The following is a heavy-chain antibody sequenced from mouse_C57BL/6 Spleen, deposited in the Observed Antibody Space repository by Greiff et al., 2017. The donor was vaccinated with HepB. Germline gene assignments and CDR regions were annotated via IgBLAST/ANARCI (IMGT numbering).Heavy chain of an antibody. D-gene: IGHD1-1*01. CDR1: GYTFTDYY. J-gene: IGHJ2*01. CDR3: ARGLTTVVYFDY. Sequence: VQLQQSGAELVRPGASVKLSCKASGYTFTDYYINWVKQRPGQGLEWIARIYPGSGNTYYNEKFKGKATLTAEKSSSTAYMQLSSLTSEDSAVYFCARGLTTVVYFDYWGQGTTLTVSS. CDR2: IYPGSGNT. V-gene: IGHV1-76*01.